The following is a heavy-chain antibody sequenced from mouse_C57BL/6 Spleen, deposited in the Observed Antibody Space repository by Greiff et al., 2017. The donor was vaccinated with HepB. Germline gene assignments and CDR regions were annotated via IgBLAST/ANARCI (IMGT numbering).Heavy chain of an antibody. Sequence: VQLKESGGGLVKPGGSLKLSCAASGFTFSDYGMHWVRQAPEKGLEWVAYISSGSSTIYYADTVKGRFTISRDNAKNTLFLQMTSLRSEDTAMYYCARTRWLDYFDYWGQGTTLTVSS. CDR2: ISSGSSTI. CDR3: ARTRWLDYFDY. D-gene: IGHD2-3*01. J-gene: IGHJ2*01. V-gene: IGHV5-17*01. CDR1: GFTFSDYG.